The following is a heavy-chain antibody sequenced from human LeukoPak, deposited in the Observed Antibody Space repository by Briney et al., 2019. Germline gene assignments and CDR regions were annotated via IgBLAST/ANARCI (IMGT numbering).Heavy chain of an antibody. CDR2: ISSSGSTI. D-gene: IGHD5-18*01. V-gene: IGHV3-11*04. CDR3: VRDQPIGYSNGYPSDY. Sequence: GGSLRLSCAASGFTFSDYYMSWIRQAPGKGLEWVSYISSSGSTIYYADSVKGRFTISRDNAKNSLYLQMNSLRAEDTAVYYCVRDQPIGYSNGYPSDYWGQGTLVTVSS. J-gene: IGHJ4*02. CDR1: GFTFSDYY.